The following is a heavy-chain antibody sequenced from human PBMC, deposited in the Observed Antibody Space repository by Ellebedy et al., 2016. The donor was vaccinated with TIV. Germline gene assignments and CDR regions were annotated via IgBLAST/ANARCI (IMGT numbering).Heavy chain of an antibody. J-gene: IGHJ5*02. D-gene: IGHD5-18*01. V-gene: IGHV1-46*02. CDR2: INPNGGRT. Sequence: ASVKVSCKASGYTLNTYYMHWVRQAPGQGLEWMGVINPNGGRTIYAQKLQGRVIMTTDTSTSTIYMELTSLRSADTGVYYCAKGPTSMVMRGWFDPWGQGTLVTVSS. CDR1: GYTLNTYY. CDR3: AKGPTSMVMRGWFDP.